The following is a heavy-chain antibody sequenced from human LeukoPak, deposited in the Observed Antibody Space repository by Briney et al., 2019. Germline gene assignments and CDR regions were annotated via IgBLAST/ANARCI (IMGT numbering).Heavy chain of an antibody. CDR1: GFTFSSYG. J-gene: IGHJ1*01. CDR3: ATYSSSNGREFQY. V-gene: IGHV3-30*02. D-gene: IGHD2-2*01. CDR2: VHYDGSDE. Sequence: GGSLRLSCAASGFTFSSYGMHWVRQAPGKGLEWVAFVHYDGSDEYYADSVKGRFTISRDNSKNTLFLQIYSLRPEDTAVYYCATYSSSNGREFQYWGQGTLVTVSS.